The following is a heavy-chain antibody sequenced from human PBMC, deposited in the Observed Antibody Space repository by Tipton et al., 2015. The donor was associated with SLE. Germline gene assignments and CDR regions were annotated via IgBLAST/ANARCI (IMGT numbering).Heavy chain of an antibody. CDR1: GGSISRSY. J-gene: IGHJ4*02. D-gene: IGHD3/OR15-3a*01. CDR3: ARRDFWTGYLGY. V-gene: IGHV4-59*01. Sequence: TLSLTCTVSGGSISRSYWSWIRQPPGKRLEWIGYVYYGGTTSYNPSLKSRVPISVDTSKNQLSLNLRSVTTADTAVYYCARRDFWTGYLGYWGQGRQVTVSS. CDR2: VYYGGTT.